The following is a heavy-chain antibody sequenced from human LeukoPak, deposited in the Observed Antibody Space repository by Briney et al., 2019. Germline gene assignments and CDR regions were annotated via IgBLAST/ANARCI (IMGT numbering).Heavy chain of an antibody. J-gene: IGHJ3*02. CDR3: ARDVTTFLLPNAYAFDI. V-gene: IGHV3-30*04. D-gene: IGHD1-1*01. Sequence: GRSLRLSCAASGFTVSSYAIHWVRQAPGKGLEWVASISYDGYNKYYVDSVRGRFTFSRDISENTLYLQMSSLRADDTAVYYCARDVTTFLLPNAYAFDIWGQGTMVTVSS. CDR1: GFTVSSYA. CDR2: ISYDGYNK.